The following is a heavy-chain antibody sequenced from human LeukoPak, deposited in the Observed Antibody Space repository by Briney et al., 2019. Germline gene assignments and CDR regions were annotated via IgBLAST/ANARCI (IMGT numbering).Heavy chain of an antibody. Sequence: ASVKVSCKASGYTFTSCLIHWVRQAPGQGLEWMDTNNAKKFKGRVTMTRDMSTSTVYMELTSLRSEDTAVYYCARGGLVDIEGGYYFDYWGQGTLVTVSS. CDR1: GYTFTSCL. D-gene: IGHD3-10*01. V-gene: IGHV1-46*01. J-gene: IGHJ4*02. CDR2: T. CDR3: ARGGLVDIEGGYYFDY.